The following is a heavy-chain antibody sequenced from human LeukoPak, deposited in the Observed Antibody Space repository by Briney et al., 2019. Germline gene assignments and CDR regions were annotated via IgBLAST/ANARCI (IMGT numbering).Heavy chain of an antibody. Sequence: ASVKVSCKASGGTFSSYAISWVRQAPGQGLEWMGRIIPILGIANYAQKFQGRVTITADKSTSTAYMELSSLRSEDTAVYYCAREGNGYNNAFDIWGQGTMVTVSS. D-gene: IGHD5-24*01. CDR3: AREGNGYNNAFDI. CDR1: GGTFSSYA. CDR2: IIPILGIA. J-gene: IGHJ3*02. V-gene: IGHV1-69*04.